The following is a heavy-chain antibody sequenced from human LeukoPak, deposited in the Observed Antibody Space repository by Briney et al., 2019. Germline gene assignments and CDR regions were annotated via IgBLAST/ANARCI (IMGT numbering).Heavy chain of an antibody. CDR2: INHSGET. CDR1: GGSFSTYY. D-gene: IGHD5-18*01. V-gene: IGHV4-34*01. J-gene: IGHJ4*02. Sequence: SETLSHTCAVHGGSFSTYYWSWIRQPPGKGLEWMGEINHSGETRYNPSLKSRVTISVDTSKSQFSLKLSSVTAADTAVYFCARYSYGTYYFDSWGQGTLVTVSS. CDR3: ARYSYGTYYFDS.